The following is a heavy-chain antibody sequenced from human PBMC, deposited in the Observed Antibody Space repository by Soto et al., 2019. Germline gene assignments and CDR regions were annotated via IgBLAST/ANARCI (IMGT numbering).Heavy chain of an antibody. J-gene: IGHJ4*02. D-gene: IGHD4-17*01. V-gene: IGHV3-23*01. CDR2: ITGRDGNT. CDR3: AKGHGTVTTLCSWDY. Sequence: EVQLLESGGGLVQPGGSLRLSCVASGFTFSNYAMSWVRQAPGKGLEWVSAITGRDGNTYYADSVKGRFTISRDNSDNMLFLQMNSLRAEDTAVYHCAKGHGTVTTLCSWDYWGLGTLVTVSS. CDR1: GFTFSNYA.